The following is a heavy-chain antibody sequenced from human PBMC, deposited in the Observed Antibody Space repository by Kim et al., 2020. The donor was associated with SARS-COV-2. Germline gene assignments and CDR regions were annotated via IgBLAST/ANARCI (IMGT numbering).Heavy chain of an antibody. J-gene: IGHJ2*01. V-gene: IGHV4-4*07. CDR2: ISDSGST. CDR3: ARDRASSASCSEWGVGYFDR. D-gene: IGHD2-2*01. Sequence: SETLSLTCSVSGGSISRYYWTWIRQSAGKGLEWIGHISDSGSTNYNPSLRSRVTMSQDTSRNQFSLGVSSVTAADTAVYFCARDRASSASCSEWGVGYFDRWGRGTLVTVSS. CDR1: GGSISRYY.